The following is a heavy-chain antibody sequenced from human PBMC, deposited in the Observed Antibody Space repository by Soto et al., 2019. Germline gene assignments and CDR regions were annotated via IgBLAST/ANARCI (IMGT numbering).Heavy chain of an antibody. V-gene: IGHV1-8*01. CDR2: MNPNSGNT. CDR1: GYTFTSYD. J-gene: IGHJ5*02. Sequence: QVQLVQSGAEVKKPGASVKVSCKASGYTFTSYDINWVRQASGQGHEWMGWMNPNSGNTGYAQKFQGRVTMTRNTSISTAYMELSSLRSEDTAVYYCARVLTSKYYDFWSGANWFDPWGQGTLVTVSS. D-gene: IGHD3-3*01. CDR3: ARVLTSKYYDFWSGANWFDP.